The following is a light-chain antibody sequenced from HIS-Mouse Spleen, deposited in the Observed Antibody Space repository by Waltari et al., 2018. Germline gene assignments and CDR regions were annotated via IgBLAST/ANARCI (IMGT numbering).Light chain of an antibody. J-gene: IGLJ2*01. V-gene: IGLV3-10*01. Sequence: SYELTQPPSVSVSPGQTARITCSGDALPKKYAYWYQQKSGQAPVLGIYEDSKRPPGIPEGYSGSGSGTMATLTISGAQVEDEADYYCYSTDSSGNHRVFGGGTKLTVL. CDR1: ALPKKY. CDR3: YSTDSSGNHRV. CDR2: EDS.